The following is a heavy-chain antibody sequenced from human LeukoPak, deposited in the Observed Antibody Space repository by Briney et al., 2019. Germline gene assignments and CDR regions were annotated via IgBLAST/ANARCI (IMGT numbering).Heavy chain of an antibody. V-gene: IGHV3-74*01. CDR2: INTDGSST. D-gene: IGHD2/OR15-2a*01. Sequence: GGSLRLSCAASGFTLSSYWMHWIRQAPGKGLVWVSRINTDGSSTSYAGSVKGRFTISRDNAKNALYLQMNSLRAEDTAVYYCARDSPTIDYWGQGTLVAVSS. J-gene: IGHJ4*02. CDR3: ARDSPTIDY. CDR1: GFTLSSYW.